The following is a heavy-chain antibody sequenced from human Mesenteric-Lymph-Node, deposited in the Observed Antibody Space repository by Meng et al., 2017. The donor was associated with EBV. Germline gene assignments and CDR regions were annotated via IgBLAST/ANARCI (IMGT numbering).Heavy chain of an antibody. CDR1: GVSLTTSRGG. CDR2: IYWDDDK. J-gene: IGHJ4*02. Sequence: MPLKEPRETLVKLRPTLTPTWHFSGVSLTTSRGGVCWIRQPPGKALEWLALIYWDDDKSYNPSLKTRLTITKDASKNQVDLTMTNMDAVATATYYCARAKDGRYSYNYWGQGTLVTVSS. CDR3: ARAKDGRYSYNY. V-gene: IGHV2-5*02. D-gene: IGHD2-15*01.